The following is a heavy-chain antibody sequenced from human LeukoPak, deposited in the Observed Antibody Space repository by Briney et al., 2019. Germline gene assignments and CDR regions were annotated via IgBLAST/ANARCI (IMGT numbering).Heavy chain of an antibody. Sequence: TGGSLRLSCAASGFTFSSYAMSWVRQAPGKGLEWVSAISGSGGSTYYADSVKGRFTISRDNSKNTLYLQMNSLRAEDTAVYYCAKDRDILVVPAAISVLYFDYWGQGTLVTVSS. CDR3: AKDRDILVVPAAISVLYFDY. CDR2: ISGSGGST. V-gene: IGHV3-23*01. D-gene: IGHD2-2*01. CDR1: GFTFSSYA. J-gene: IGHJ4*02.